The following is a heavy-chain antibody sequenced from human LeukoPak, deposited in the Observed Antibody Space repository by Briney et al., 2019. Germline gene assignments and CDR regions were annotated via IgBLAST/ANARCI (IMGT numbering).Heavy chain of an antibody. V-gene: IGHV1-2*02. J-gene: IGHJ4*02. D-gene: IGHD4-11*01. CDR3: ARDPSSVTLYFFDY. CDR2: IDANNGDT. Sequence: RASVKVSCKASGYTFRGNYIHWLRQAPGQGLEWMGWIDANNGDTKSAQKLQGRVTMSRDTPISTAYMDLSSLSPDDAAVYYCARDPSSVTLYFFDYWGQGTLVTVSS. CDR1: GYTFRGNY.